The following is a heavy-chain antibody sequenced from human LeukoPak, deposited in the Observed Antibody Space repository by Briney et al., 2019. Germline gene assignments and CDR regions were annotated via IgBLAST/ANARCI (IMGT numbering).Heavy chain of an antibody. CDR2: IYSGGST. J-gene: IGHJ6*02. Sequence: TGGSLRLSCAASGFTVSSNYMSWVRQAPGKGLEWVSVIYSGGSTYYADSVKGRFTISRDNSKNTLYLQMNSPRAEDTAVYYCASPYSLGDYYYYGMDVWGQGTTVTVSS. V-gene: IGHV3-66*01. D-gene: IGHD4-11*01. CDR1: GFTVSSNY. CDR3: ASPYSLGDYYYYGMDV.